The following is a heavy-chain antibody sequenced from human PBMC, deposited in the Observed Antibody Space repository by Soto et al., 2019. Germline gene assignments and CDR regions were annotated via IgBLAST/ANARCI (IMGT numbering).Heavy chain of an antibody. CDR2: ISYDGSNK. CDR3: AKDLGIAAAGPGN. Sequence: GGSLRLSCAASGFTFSSYGMHWVRQAPGKGLEWVAVISYDGSNKYYADSVKGRFTISRDNSKNTLYLQMNSLRAEDTAVYYCAKDLGIAAAGPGNWGQGTLVTVSS. CDR1: GFTFSSYG. V-gene: IGHV3-30*18. D-gene: IGHD6-13*01. J-gene: IGHJ4*02.